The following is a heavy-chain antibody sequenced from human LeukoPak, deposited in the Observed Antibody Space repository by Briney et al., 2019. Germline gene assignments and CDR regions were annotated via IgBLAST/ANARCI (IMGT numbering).Heavy chain of an antibody. CDR2: VHHTGST. V-gene: IGHV4-59*01. CDR3: ARAWRWLLDWYFDL. D-gene: IGHD5-24*01. J-gene: IGHJ2*01. Sequence: SETLSLTCTVSGGSISTFYWSWIRQPPGQGLEWIGDVHHTGSTNYNPSLKSRVTILVDTSKNQFSLKLSSVTAADTAVYYCARAWRWLLDWYFDLWGRGTLVTVSS. CDR1: GGSISTFY.